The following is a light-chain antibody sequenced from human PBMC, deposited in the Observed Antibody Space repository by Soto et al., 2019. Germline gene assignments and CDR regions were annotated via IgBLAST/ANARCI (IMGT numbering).Light chain of an antibody. V-gene: IGLV2-14*01. CDR3: SSYTSSSTPV. CDR2: DVS. J-gene: IGLJ2*01. Sequence: QSALTQPASVSGSPGQSITISCTGTSSDVGGYNYVSWYQQHPGKAPKLMIYDVSNRPSGVSNRFSGSKSGNTASLIISGLQAEDEADYYCSSYTSSSTPVFGGGTKVTVL. CDR1: SSDVGGYNY.